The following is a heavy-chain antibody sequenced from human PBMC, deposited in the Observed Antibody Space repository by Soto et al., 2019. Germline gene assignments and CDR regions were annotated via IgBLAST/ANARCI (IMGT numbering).Heavy chain of an antibody. V-gene: IGHV3-74*01. CDR1: GFTFSSYW. J-gene: IGHJ6*02. Sequence: EVQLVESGGGLVQPGGSLRLSCAASGFTFSSYWMHWVRQAPGKGLVWVSRINSDGSSTSYADSVKGRFTISRDNAXXTLYLQMNSLSAEDTAVYYCARAVTTAHYSDGMDVWGQGTTVTVSS. D-gene: IGHD4-17*01. CDR2: INSDGSST. CDR3: ARAVTTAHYSDGMDV.